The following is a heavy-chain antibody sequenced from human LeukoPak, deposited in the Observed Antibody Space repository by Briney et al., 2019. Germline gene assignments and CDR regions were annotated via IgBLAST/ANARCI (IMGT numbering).Heavy chain of an antibody. D-gene: IGHD2-15*01. CDR3: ARDRGWFDP. Sequence: GASVKVSCKASGYTFTTYYMHWVRQAPGQGLERMGVINPSGGSTSYAQKFQGRVTMTRDTSTSTVYMELSSLTSEATAVYYCARDRGWFDPWGQGTLVTVSS. CDR1: GYTFTTYY. V-gene: IGHV1-46*01. J-gene: IGHJ5*02. CDR2: INPSGGST.